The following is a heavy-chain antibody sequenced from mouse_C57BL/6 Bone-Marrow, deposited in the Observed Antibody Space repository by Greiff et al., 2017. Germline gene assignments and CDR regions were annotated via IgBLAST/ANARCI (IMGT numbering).Heavy chain of an antibody. V-gene: IGHV1-55*01. CDR2: IYPGSGST. CDR3: ARLGLPYYCDY. Sequence: QVQLQQPGAELVKPGASVKMSCKASGYTFTSYWITWVQPRPGQGLEWIGDIYPGSGSTTYNEKFKSKATLTVATSSSTAYMQLSSLTSEDSAVYYCARLGLPYYCDYWGQGTTLTVSS. D-gene: IGHD2-4*01. J-gene: IGHJ2*01. CDR1: GYTFTSYW.